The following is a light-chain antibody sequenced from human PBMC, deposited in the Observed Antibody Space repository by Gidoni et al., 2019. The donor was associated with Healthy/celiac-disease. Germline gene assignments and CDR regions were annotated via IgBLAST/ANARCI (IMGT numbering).Light chain of an antibody. Sequence: DSPSSLSASVGDRVTITCQASQDISNYLNWYQQKPGKAPKLLIYDASNLETGVPSRFSGSGSGTDFTFTISSLQPEDIATYYCQQYDNLPLTFGGGTKVEIK. CDR1: QDISNY. CDR3: QQYDNLPLT. V-gene: IGKV1-33*01. J-gene: IGKJ4*01. CDR2: DAS.